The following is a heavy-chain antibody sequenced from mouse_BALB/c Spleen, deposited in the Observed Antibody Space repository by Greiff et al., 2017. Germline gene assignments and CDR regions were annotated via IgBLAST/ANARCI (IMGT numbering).Heavy chain of an antibody. CDR1: GFTFSSFG. D-gene: IGHD2-10*02. J-gene: IGHJ4*01. Sequence: EVHLVESGGGLVQPGGSRKLSCAASGFTFSSFGMHWVRQAPEKGLEWVAYISSGSSTIYYADTVKGRFTISRDNPKNTLFLQMTSLRSEDTAMYYCAREYDIYAMDYWGQGTSVTVSS. CDR3: AREYDIYAMDY. CDR2: ISSGSSTI. V-gene: IGHV5-17*02.